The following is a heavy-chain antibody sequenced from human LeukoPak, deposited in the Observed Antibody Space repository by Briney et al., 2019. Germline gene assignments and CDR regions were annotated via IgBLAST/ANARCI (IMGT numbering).Heavy chain of an antibody. CDR2: IIPIFGTA. CDR1: GGTFSSYA. Sequence: SVKVPCKAFGGTFSSYAISWVRQAPGQGLEWMGGIIPIFGTANYAQKFQGRVTITADESTSTAYMELSSLRSEDTAVYYCARERPHSFSSGWFLVFDYWGQGTLVTVSS. CDR3: ARERPHSFSSGWFLVFDY. D-gene: IGHD6-19*01. J-gene: IGHJ4*02. V-gene: IGHV1-69*13.